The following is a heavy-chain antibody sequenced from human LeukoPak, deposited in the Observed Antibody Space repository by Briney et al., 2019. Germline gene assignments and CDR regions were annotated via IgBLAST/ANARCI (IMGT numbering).Heavy chain of an antibody. V-gene: IGHV4-34*01. CDR2: ISHSGST. Sequence: PSETLSLTCAVYGGSFSGYCWSWIRQPPGKGLEWIGEISHSGSTNYYAALKSRVTISVDTSKNQFSLKLSSVTAADTAVYYCARGGSHYLARLDLFDFWGQGTLVTVSS. J-gene: IGHJ4*02. CDR1: GGSFSGYC. CDR3: ARGGSHYLARLDLFDF. D-gene: IGHD6-25*01.